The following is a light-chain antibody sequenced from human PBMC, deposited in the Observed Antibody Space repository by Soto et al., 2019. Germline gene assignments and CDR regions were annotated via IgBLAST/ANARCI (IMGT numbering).Light chain of an antibody. CDR3: MQALQTPPT. CDR2: LGS. V-gene: IGKV2-28*01. Sequence: DIVLTQSPLSLPVTPGEPSSISSMPRQSLLHSNGYNYLDWYLQKPGQSPQLLIYLGSSRASGVPDRFSGGGSGTDFTLKISRVEAEDVGIYYCMQALQTPPTFGQGTKVDI. CDR1: QSLLHSNGYNY. J-gene: IGKJ1*01.